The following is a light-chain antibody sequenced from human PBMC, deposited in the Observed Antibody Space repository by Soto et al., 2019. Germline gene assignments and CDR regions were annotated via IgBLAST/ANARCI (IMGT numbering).Light chain of an antibody. Sequence: EIVLTQSPGTLSLSPGERATLSCRASQSVRSRYLAYYQQKHGQALMLLIYGSSSSTAGIPDRVSGSASGTEFTLTISRLAPEDFADYYCQRYGTSPPTFGQGTKVEIK. CDR3: QRYGTSPPT. CDR2: GSS. V-gene: IGKV3-20*01. CDR1: QSVRSRY. J-gene: IGKJ1*01.